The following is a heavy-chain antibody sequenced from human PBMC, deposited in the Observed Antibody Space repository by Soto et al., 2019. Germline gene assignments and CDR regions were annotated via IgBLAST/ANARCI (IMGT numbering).Heavy chain of an antibody. Sequence: SETLSLTCSVSGADINTYSWTWIRQPAGKGLEWIGRIYTSASINYNPSLKGRVTLSVDTSTNQVSMRLASVTAADTAIYYCARDREAGYNFYYGMDVWGQGTTVTVS. J-gene: IGHJ6*02. CDR2: IYTSASI. D-gene: IGHD6-19*01. CDR1: GADINTYS. CDR3: ARDREAGYNFYYGMDV. V-gene: IGHV4-4*07.